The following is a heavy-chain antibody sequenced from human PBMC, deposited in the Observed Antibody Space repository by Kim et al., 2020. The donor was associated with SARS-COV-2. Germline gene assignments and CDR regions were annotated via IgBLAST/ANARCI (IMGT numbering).Heavy chain of an antibody. V-gene: IGHV4-31*03. CDR2: IYYSGST. CDR3: ATRGVDTAMASGNYYGMDV. D-gene: IGHD5-18*01. CDR1: GGSISSGGYY. J-gene: IGHJ6*02. Sequence: SETLSLTCTVSGGSISSGGYYWSWIRQHPGKGLEWIGYIYYSGSTYYNPSLKSRVTISVDTSKNQFSLKLSSVTAADTAVYYCATRGVDTAMASGNYYGMDVWGQGTTVTVSS.